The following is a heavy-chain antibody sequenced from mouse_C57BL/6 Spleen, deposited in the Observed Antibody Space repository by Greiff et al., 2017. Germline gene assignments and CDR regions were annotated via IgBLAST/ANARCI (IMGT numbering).Heavy chain of an antibody. CDR3: ARWDGYPYAMDY. Sequence: QVHLQQSGAELVKPGASVKISCKASGYAFSSYWMNWVKQRPGKGLEWIGQIYPGDGDTNYNGKFKGKATLTADKSSSTAYMQLSSLTSEDSAVYFCARWDGYPYAMDYWGQGTSVTVSS. CDR1: GYAFSSYW. V-gene: IGHV1-80*01. J-gene: IGHJ4*01. CDR2: IYPGDGDT. D-gene: IGHD2-3*01.